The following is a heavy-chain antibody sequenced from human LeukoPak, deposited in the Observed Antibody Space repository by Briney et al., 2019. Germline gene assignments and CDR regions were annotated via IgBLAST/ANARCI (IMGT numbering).Heavy chain of an antibody. D-gene: IGHD2-15*01. Sequence: SETLSLTCTVSGGSISSYYWSWIRQPPGKGLEWIGYIYYSGSTYYNPSLKSRVTISVDTSKNQFSLKLSSVTAADTAVYYCARHLHSIVVAWFDPWGQGTLVTVSS. J-gene: IGHJ5*02. CDR2: IYYSGST. V-gene: IGHV4-59*08. CDR3: ARHLHSIVVAWFDP. CDR1: GGSISSYY.